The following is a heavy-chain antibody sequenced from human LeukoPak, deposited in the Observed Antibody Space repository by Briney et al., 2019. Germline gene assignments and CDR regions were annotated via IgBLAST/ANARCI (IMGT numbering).Heavy chain of an antibody. D-gene: IGHD2-15*01. Sequence: PGGSLRLSCAASGFTFSSYSMNWVRQARGKWLEWVSSISSSSSYIYYADSVKGRFTISGDNAKNSLYLQMNSLRAEDTAVYCCAREIVVVVAASGAFDIWGQGTMVTVSS. J-gene: IGHJ3*02. V-gene: IGHV3-21*01. CDR1: GFTFSSYS. CDR2: ISSSSSYI. CDR3: AREIVVVVAASGAFDI.